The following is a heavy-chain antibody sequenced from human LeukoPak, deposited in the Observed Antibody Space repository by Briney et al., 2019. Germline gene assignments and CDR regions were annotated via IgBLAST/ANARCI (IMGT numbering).Heavy chain of an antibody. CDR3: ARDFNQLRARDAFDI. CDR1: AFTFSDYS. D-gene: IGHD2-2*01. CDR2: ITSSSSYM. J-gene: IGHJ3*02. Sequence: PGGSLRLSCAASAFTFSDYSMNWVRQAPGKGLEWVSSITSSSSYMYYADSVKGRFTISRDNAKNSLYLQMNSLRAEDTAVYYCARDFNQLRARDAFDIWGQGTMVTVSS. V-gene: IGHV3-21*01.